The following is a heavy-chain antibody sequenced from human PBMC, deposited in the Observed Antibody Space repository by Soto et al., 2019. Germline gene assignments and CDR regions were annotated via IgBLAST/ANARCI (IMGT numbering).Heavy chain of an antibody. V-gene: IGHV3-15*01. CDR3: TRDCIAASGTYYYYDMDV. Sequence: GGSLRLSCAASGFTFSNAWMSWVRQAPGRGLEWVGRIKSKADGGTTDYAASVKGRFTISRDESKNTLYLQMNSLKTEDTAVYYCTRDCIAASGTYYYYDMDVWGPGTMVTVSS. D-gene: IGHD6-13*01. CDR1: GFTFSNAW. J-gene: IGHJ6*02. CDR2: IKSKADGGTT.